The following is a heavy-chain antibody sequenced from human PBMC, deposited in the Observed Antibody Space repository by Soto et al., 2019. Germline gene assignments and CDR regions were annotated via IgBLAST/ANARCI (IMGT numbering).Heavy chain of an antibody. CDR3: ARTYSSSSSRSWFDP. D-gene: IGHD6-6*01. CDR1: GYSFTSYW. CDR2: IDPSDSYT. Sequence: GESLKIYCKGSGYSFTSYWISWVRQMPGKGLEWMGRIDPSDSYTNYSPSFQGHVTISADKSISTAYLQWSSLKASDTAMYYCARTYSSSSSRSWFDPWGQGTLVTVSS. V-gene: IGHV5-10-1*01. J-gene: IGHJ5*02.